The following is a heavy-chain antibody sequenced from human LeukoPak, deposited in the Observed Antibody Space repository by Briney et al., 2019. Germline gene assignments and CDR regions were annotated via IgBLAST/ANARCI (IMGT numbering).Heavy chain of an antibody. CDR1: GFTFTNAW. CDR3: AKDDEGGCSSTSCYKWFDP. CDR2: IRGRGDNT. J-gene: IGHJ5*02. Sequence: GGSLRLSCATSGFTFTNAWMTWVRQAPGKGLEWVSSIRGRGDNTYYADSVKGRFTISRDNSKNTLYLQMNSLRAEDTAVYYCAKDDEGGCSSTSCYKWFDPWGQGTLVTVSS. D-gene: IGHD2-2*02. V-gene: IGHV3-23*01.